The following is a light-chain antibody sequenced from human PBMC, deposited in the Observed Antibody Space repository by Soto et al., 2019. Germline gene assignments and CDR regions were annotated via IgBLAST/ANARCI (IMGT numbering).Light chain of an antibody. J-gene: IGKJ3*01. CDR1: QDISNY. V-gene: IGKV1-33*01. Sequence: DIQMTQSPSSLSASVGDRVTITCQASQDISNYLNWYQQKPGKAPKLLIYDASNLETGVPSRFSGSGSGTDFTFTISSLKPEDIATYYCQQYDNLPPLFGPGTKVDIK. CDR3: QQYDNLPPL. CDR2: DAS.